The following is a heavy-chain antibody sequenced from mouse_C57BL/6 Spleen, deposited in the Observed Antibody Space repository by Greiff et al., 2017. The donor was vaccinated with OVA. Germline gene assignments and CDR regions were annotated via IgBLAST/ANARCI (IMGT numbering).Heavy chain of an antibody. D-gene: IGHD2-4*01. CDR3: ARDGRLRGFDY. CDR2: ISDGGSYT. V-gene: IGHV5-4*01. CDR1: GFTFSSYA. J-gene: IGHJ2*01. Sequence: EVHLVESGGGLVKPGGSLKLSCAASGFTFSSYAMSWVRQTPEKRLEWVATISDGGSYTYYPDNVKGRFTISRDNAKNNLYLQMSHLKSEDTAMYYCARDGRLRGFDYWGQGTTLTVSS.